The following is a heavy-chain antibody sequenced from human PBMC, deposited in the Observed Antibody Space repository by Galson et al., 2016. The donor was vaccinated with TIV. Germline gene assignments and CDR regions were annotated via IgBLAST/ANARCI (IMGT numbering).Heavy chain of an antibody. CDR2: IRYDGTKK. CDR1: GFNFSNYG. CDR3: LRSLLDY. Sequence: SLRLSCAASGFNFSNYGIHWARQAPGKGLESVAFIRYDGTKKNYVESVKGRFSISRDNSKNMAYLEINGLRPEDTAVYYCLRSLLDYWGQGTLVIVSS. V-gene: IGHV3-30*02. J-gene: IGHJ4*02.